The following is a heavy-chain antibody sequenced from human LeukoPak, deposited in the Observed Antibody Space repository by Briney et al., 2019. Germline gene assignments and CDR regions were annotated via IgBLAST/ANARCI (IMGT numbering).Heavy chain of an antibody. CDR3: AREDVRLAAQDY. V-gene: IGHV3-33*08. D-gene: IGHD2-15*01. CDR1: GFTFTKYW. J-gene: IGHJ4*02. Sequence: GGSLRLSCAASGFTFTKYWMTWVRQAPGKGLEWVAVIWYDGSNKYYADSVKGRFTISRDNSKNTLYLQMNSLRAEDTAVYYCAREDVRLAAQDYWGQGTLVTVSS. CDR2: IWYDGSNK.